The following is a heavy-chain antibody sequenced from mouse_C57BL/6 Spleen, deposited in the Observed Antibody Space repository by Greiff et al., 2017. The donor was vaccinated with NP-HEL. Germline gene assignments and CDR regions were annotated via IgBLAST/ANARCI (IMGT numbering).Heavy chain of an antibody. CDR1: GFTFSDYG. Sequence: DVKLVESGGGLVKPGGSLKLSCAASGFTFSDYGMHWVRQAPEKGLEWVAYISSGSSTIYYADTVKGRFTISRDNAKNTLFLQMTSLRSEDTAMYYCARGSLYYFDYWGQGTTLTVSS. J-gene: IGHJ2*01. CDR3: ARGSLYYFDY. CDR2: ISSGSSTI. V-gene: IGHV5-17*01.